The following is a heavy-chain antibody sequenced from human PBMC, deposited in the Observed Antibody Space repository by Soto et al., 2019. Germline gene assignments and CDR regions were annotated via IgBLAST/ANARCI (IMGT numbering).Heavy chain of an antibody. V-gene: IGHV3-30-3*01. J-gene: IGHJ4*02. CDR2: ISYDVSNK. Sequence: QVQLVESGGGVVQPGRSLRLSCAASGFTFSSYAMHWVRQAPGKGLEWVAVISYDVSNKYYADSVNGRFTISRDNSKNTLYLQMNSLRAEDTAVYYCARSGQNDSSGFFDYWGQGTLVTVSS. D-gene: IGHD3-22*01. CDR1: GFTFSSYA. CDR3: ARSGQNDSSGFFDY.